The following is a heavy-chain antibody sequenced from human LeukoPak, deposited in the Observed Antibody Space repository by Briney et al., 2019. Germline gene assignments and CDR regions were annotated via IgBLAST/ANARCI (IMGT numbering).Heavy chain of an antibody. CDR3: ARSIIVVVAAGALDI. V-gene: IGHV4-59*08. Sequence: PSETLSLTCTVSGDSISSYYWSWIRQPPGKGLEWLGYIYHSGSTNSNPSLKSRVTISVDTTKNQFSLKLSSVTAADTAVYYCARSIIVVVAAGALDIWGQGTMVTVAS. J-gene: IGHJ3*02. CDR2: IYHSGST. CDR1: GDSISSYY. D-gene: IGHD2-21*02.